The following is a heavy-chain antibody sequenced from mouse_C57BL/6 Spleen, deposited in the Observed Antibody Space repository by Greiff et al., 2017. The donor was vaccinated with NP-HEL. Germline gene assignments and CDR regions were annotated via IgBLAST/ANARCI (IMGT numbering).Heavy chain of an antibody. Sequence: VQLQQSGPELVKPGASVKISCKASGYAFSSSWMNWVKQRPGKGLEWIGRIYPGDGDTNYNGKFKGKATLTADESSSTAYMQLSSLTSEDSAVYFCARGGLPGYWGQGTTLTVSS. D-gene: IGHD2-1*01. V-gene: IGHV1-82*01. CDR1: GYAFSSSW. CDR2: IYPGDGDT. J-gene: IGHJ2*01. CDR3: ARGGLPGY.